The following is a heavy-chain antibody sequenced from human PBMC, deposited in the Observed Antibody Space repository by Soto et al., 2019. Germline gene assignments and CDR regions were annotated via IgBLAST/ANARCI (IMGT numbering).Heavy chain of an antibody. V-gene: IGHV3-7*01. CDR1: GFTFSSYW. CDR3: ARDREDIVVVPAAIQRGYYYYYYMDA. CDR2: IKQDGSEK. D-gene: IGHD2-2*02. Sequence: GGSLRLSCAASGFTFSSYWMSWVRQAPGKGLEWVANIKQDGSEKYYVDSVKGRFTISRDNAKNSLYLQMNSLRAEDTAVYYCARDREDIVVVPAAIQRGYYYYYYMDAWGKGTTVTVSS. J-gene: IGHJ6*03.